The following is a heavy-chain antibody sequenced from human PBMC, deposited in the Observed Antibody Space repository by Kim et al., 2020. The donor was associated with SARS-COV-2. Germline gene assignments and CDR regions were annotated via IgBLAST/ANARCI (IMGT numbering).Heavy chain of an antibody. J-gene: IGHJ3*01. D-gene: IGHD6-19*01. V-gene: IGHV4-39*01. CDR2: VYDSGSP. CDR1: GVSMHTSGYY. CDR3: ARRNSDWNDAFDV. Sequence: SETLSLTCSVSGVSMHTSGYYWGWIRQPPGKGLEWIGSVYDSGSPYYNPSLKSRLTISADTSRGQFSLNLHSVSAADTAVYYCARRNSDWNDAFDVWGQGTMVTVSS.